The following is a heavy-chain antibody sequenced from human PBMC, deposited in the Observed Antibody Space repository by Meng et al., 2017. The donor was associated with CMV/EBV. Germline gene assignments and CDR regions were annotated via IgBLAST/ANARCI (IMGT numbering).Heavy chain of an antibody. V-gene: IGHV4-4*02. CDR3: ARSLYCSSTSCYLEGMDV. D-gene: IGHD2-2*01. CDR1: GCSISSSHW. CDR2: IYHSGSA. J-gene: IGHJ6*02. Sequence: SETLSLTCAVSGCSISSSHWWRWVRQPPGKGLEWIGEIYHSGSANYNPSLKSRVAISVDKSKNQFSLKLSSVTAADTAVYYCARSLYCSSTSCYLEGMDVWGQGTTVTVSS.